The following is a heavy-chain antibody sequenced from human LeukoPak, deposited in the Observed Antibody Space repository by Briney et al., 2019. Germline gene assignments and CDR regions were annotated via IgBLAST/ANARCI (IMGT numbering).Heavy chain of an antibody. Sequence: SETLSLTCTVSGGSISSYYWSWIRQPPGKGLEWIGYIYYSGSTNYNPSLKSRVTISVDTSKNQFSLKLSSVTAADTAVYYCASPIAGSYFFNAFDIWGQGTMVTVSS. J-gene: IGHJ3*02. CDR3: ASPIAGSYFFNAFDI. CDR2: IYYSGST. D-gene: IGHD1-26*01. V-gene: IGHV4-59*01. CDR1: GGSISSYY.